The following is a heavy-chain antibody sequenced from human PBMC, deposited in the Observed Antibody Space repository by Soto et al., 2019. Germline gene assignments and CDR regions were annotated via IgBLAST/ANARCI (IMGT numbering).Heavy chain of an antibody. J-gene: IGHJ6*02. Sequence: QVQLVESGGGVVQPGRSLRLSCEASGFTFSSYAMHWVRQAPGKGLEWVAVISYDGSNKYYADSVKGRFTISRDNSKNTLYLQMNSLRAEDTAVYYCARGRRYYDFWSGHTPLYYYGMDVWGQGTTVTVSS. CDR2: ISYDGSNK. V-gene: IGHV3-30-3*01. CDR3: ARGRRYYDFWSGHTPLYYYGMDV. CDR1: GFTFSSYA. D-gene: IGHD3-3*01.